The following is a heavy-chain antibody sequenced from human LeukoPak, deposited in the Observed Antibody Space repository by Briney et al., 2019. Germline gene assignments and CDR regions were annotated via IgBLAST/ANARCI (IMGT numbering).Heavy chain of an antibody. CDR1: GFLFTNFA. V-gene: IGHV3-23*01. J-gene: IGHJ2*01. Sequence: PGGSLRLSCTASGFLFTNFAMSWVRQAPGRGLEWVSAIIGSGVGTYYADSVKGRFTISRDNSKNTLYLQMNSLRAEDTAVYYCANGPDYGDFYWYFDLWGRGTLVTVSS. D-gene: IGHD4-17*01. CDR2: IIGSGVGT. CDR3: ANGPDYGDFYWYFDL.